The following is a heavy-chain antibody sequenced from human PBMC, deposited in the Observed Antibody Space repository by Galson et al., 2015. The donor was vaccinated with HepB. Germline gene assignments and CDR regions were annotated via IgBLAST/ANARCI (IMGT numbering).Heavy chain of an antibody. CDR3: ARVNGSWNS. Sequence: SLRLSCAASGFTFSAYWMSWVRQAPGKGLEWVSNIKGNGSEKKYADLVKGRFTISRDNAKNSLFLQMNSLRAEDTAVYYCARVNGSWNSWGHGTLVTGSS. CDR2: IKGNGSEK. D-gene: IGHD2-8*01. CDR1: GFTFSAYW. V-gene: IGHV3-7*01. J-gene: IGHJ5*01.